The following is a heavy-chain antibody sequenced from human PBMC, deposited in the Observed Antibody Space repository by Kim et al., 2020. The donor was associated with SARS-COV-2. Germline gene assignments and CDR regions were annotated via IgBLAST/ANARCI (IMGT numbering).Heavy chain of an antibody. V-gene: IGHV3-15*01. CDR2: IKSKTDGGTT. J-gene: IGHJ4*02. Sequence: GGSLRLSCAASGFTFSNAWMSWVRQAPGKGLEWVGRIKSKTDGGTTDYAAPVKGRFTISRDDSKNRLYLQMNSLKTEDTAVYYCTADRGYYDGSGYYCYYWGQGTLVTVSS. CDR3: TADRGYYDGSGYYCYY. CDR1: GFTFSNAW. D-gene: IGHD3-22*01.